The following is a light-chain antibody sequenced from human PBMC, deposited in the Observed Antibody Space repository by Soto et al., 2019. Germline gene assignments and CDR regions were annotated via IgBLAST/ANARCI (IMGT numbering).Light chain of an antibody. CDR1: QSISNH. Sequence: DIQMTPSPSSLSASVDDRGIITCRASQSISNHLNWYQQKPGKAPKLLIFAASSLQSGVPSRFSGSRSGPDFTLTISSLQPEDFATYYCQQSYSSPKTFGQGTKVDIK. J-gene: IGKJ1*01. V-gene: IGKV1-39*01. CDR3: QQSYSSPKT. CDR2: AAS.